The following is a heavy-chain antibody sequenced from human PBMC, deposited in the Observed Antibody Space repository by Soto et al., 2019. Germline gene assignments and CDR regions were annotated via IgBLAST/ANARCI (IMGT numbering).Heavy chain of an antibody. V-gene: IGHV3-11*01. CDR1: GFTFSDYY. D-gene: IGHD2-15*01. J-gene: IGHJ4*01. CDR3: ARDLLQSRYCSGGSCYPVTSEY. CDR2: ISSSGSTI. Sequence: PGGSLRLSCAASGFTFSDYYMSWIRQAPGKGLEWVSYISSSGSTIYYADSVKGRFTISRDNAKNSLYLQMNSLRAEDTAVYYCARDLLQSRYCSGGSCYPVTSEYWGHGTLVTVSS.